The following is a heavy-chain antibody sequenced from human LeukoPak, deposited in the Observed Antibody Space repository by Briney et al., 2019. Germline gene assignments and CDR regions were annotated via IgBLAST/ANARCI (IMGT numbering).Heavy chain of an antibody. J-gene: IGHJ4*02. CDR2: IYSSGSS. CDR1: GDSIITYY. Sequence: SETLSLTCSVSGDSIITYYWSWIRQPAGKGLEWIGRIYSSGSSNYNPSLRSRVTMSVDTSKNQFSLRLSSATAADTAMYYCARGLPYSSGWPSDYWGQGTLVTVSS. CDR3: ARGLPYSSGWPSDY. V-gene: IGHV4-4*07. D-gene: IGHD6-19*01.